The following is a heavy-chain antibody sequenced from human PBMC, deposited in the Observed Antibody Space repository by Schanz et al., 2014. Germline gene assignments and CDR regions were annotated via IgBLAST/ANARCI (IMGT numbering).Heavy chain of an antibody. D-gene: IGHD6-25*01. CDR3: AREPLSGYNWFDP. Sequence: QVQLQESGPGLVKPSQTLSLTCIVSGGSISSGTYYWSWLRQPAGKGLEWIGRIYTSGSTNYNPSLKSRAPIPLAPSKNQFSLKLSSVTAADTAVYYCAREPLSGYNWFDPWGQGSLVTVSS. CDR2: IYTSGST. V-gene: IGHV4-61*02. J-gene: IGHJ5*02. CDR1: GGSISSGTYY.